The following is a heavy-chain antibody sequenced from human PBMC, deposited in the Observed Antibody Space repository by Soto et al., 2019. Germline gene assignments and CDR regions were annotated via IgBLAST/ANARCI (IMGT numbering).Heavy chain of an antibody. D-gene: IGHD1-20*01. CDR2: INQDGTEK. Sequence: GGTLRLSCATSGFSFRTFWLNWVRQAPGRGLEWMANINQDGTEKYYVDSEKGRSTISRDNSKDTLYLQMNNLRAEDTAVYYCAKPPDYNWNDYWGQGTLVTVSS. CDR1: GFSFRTFW. CDR3: AKPPDYNWNDY. V-gene: IGHV3-7*05. J-gene: IGHJ4*02.